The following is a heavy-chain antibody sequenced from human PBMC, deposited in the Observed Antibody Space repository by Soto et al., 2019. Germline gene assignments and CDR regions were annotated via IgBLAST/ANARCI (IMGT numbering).Heavy chain of an antibody. D-gene: IGHD2-21*01. CDR3: TTDLGLRWGGGPEDYYYYGMDV. V-gene: IGHV3-15*07. CDR2: IKSKTDGGTT. Sequence: GGSLRLSCAASGFTFSSYGMHWVRQAPGKGLEWVGRIKSKTDGGTTDYAAPVKGRFTISRDDSKNTLYLQMNSLKTEDTAVYYCTTDLGLRWGGGPEDYYYYGMDVWGKGTTVTVSS. CDR1: GFTFSSYG. J-gene: IGHJ6*04.